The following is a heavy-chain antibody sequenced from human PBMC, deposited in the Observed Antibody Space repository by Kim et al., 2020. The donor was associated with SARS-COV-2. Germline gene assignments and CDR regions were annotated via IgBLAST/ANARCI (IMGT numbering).Heavy chain of an antibody. D-gene: IGHD2-15*01. V-gene: IGHV1-69*13. J-gene: IGHJ5*02. CDR2: IIPIFGTA. CDR1: GGTFSSYA. CDR3: ARVGYCSGGSCYSWSNWFDP. Sequence: SVKVSCKASGGTFSSYAISWVRQAPGQGLEWMGGIIPIFGTANYAQKFQGRVTITADESTSTAYMELSSLRSEDTAVYYCARVGYCSGGSCYSWSNWFDPWGQGTLVTVSS.